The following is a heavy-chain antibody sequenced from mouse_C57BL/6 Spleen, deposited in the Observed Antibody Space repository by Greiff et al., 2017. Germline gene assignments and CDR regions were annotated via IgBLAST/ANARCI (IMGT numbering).Heavy chain of an antibody. CDR1: GYAFSSYL. J-gene: IGHJ4*01. V-gene: IGHV1-80*01. CDR2: IYPGDGDT. CDR3: AITTVVATDYAMDY. D-gene: IGHD1-1*01. Sequence: VQLQQSGAELVKPGASVKISCKASGYAFSSYLMNWVKQRPGKGLEWIGQIYPGDGDTNYNGKFKGKATLTADKSSSTAYMQLSSLTSEDSAVYFCAITTVVATDYAMDYWGQGTSVTVSS.